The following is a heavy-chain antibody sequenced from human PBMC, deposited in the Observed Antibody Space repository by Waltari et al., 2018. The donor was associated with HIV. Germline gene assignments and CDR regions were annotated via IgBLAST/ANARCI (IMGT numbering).Heavy chain of an antibody. Sequence: EVQLVESGGGLVNTGGSLRLSCADSGFPFSSYRMTCVRNAPGKGLEWVSSISSSSSYKYYADSVKGRCTISRDNAKNSLYLQMNSLRAEDTAVYYCARGLLDDSSGYKPWGQGTLVTVSS. CDR3: ARGLLDDSSGYKP. D-gene: IGHD3-22*01. V-gene: IGHV3-21*01. J-gene: IGHJ5*02. CDR2: ISSSSSYK. CDR1: GFPFSSYR.